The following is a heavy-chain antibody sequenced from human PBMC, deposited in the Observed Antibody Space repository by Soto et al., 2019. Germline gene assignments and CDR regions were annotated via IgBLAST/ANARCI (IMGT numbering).Heavy chain of an antibody. J-gene: IGHJ6*02. CDR1: GFTFSSYD. V-gene: IGHV3-13*05. D-gene: IGHD5-18*01. CDR3: ARGGSYGKLFYYGMDV. CDR2: IGTAGDP. Sequence: GGSLRLSCAASGFTFSSYDMHWVRQATGKGLEWVSAIGTAGDPYYPGSVKGRFTISRENAKNSLYLQMNSLRAGDTAVYYCARGGSYGKLFYYGMDVWGQGTTVTVSS.